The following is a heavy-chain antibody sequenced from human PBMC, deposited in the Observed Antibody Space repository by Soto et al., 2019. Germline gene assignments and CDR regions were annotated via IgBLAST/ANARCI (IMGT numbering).Heavy chain of an antibody. Sequence: QVQLVEAGGGVVQPGRSLRLSCVASGFTFSSNGMHWVRQAPGKGLEWVAVISYDGSSKYYADSVKGRFTISRDNSNETLSLQMSSLRAEDTAVYYCAKDPTRNILLWVGELYRGMDVWGQGTTVTVSS. CDR3: AKDPTRNILLWVGELYRGMDV. J-gene: IGHJ6*02. D-gene: IGHD3-10*01. V-gene: IGHV3-30*18. CDR2: ISYDGSSK. CDR1: GFTFSSNG.